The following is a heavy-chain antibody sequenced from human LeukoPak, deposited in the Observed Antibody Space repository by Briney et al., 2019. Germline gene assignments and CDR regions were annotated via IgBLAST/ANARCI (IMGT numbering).Heavy chain of an antibody. CDR1: GGSISSYY. D-gene: IGHD1-26*01. V-gene: IGHV4-59*01. CDR3: ARGSVRSYDLQYYFDY. Sequence: SETLSLTCTVSGGSISSYYWSWIRQPPGKGLEWIGYIYYSGSTNYNPSLKSRVTISVDTSKNQFSLKLSSVTAADTAVYYCARGSVRSYDLQYYFDYWGQGTLVTVSS. CDR2: IYYSGST. J-gene: IGHJ4*02.